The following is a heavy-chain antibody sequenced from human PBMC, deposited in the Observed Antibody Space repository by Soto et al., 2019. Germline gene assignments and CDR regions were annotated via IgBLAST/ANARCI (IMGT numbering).Heavy chain of an antibody. Sequence: GGSLRLSCAASGFTFSSYAMSWVRQAPGKGLEWVSGISGSGDSTYYADSVKGRFTISRDNSKNTLYLQMNSLGAEGTAVYYCAKTVPGTKYWGQGTLVTVSS. J-gene: IGHJ4*02. CDR2: ISGSGDST. D-gene: IGHD6-19*01. CDR1: GFTFSSYA. CDR3: AKTVPGTKY. V-gene: IGHV3-23*01.